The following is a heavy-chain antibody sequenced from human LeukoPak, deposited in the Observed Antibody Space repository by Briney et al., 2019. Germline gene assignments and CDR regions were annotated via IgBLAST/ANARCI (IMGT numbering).Heavy chain of an antibody. V-gene: IGHV3-11*01. Sequence: GGSLRLSCAASEFVFSDYYMSWIRQAPGKGLEWVSYISDSGSTIYYADSVKGRFTISRDDVKNSLYLQMNGLRAEDTAVYYCAREMEGDYGSGTFFDLWGQGNMVTVSS. CDR3: AREMEGDYGSGTFFDL. D-gene: IGHD3-10*01. CDR2: ISDSGSTI. J-gene: IGHJ4*02. CDR1: EFVFSDYY.